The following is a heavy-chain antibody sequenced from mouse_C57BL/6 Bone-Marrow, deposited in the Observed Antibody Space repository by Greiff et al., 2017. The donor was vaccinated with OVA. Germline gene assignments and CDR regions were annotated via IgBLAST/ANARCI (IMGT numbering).Heavy chain of an antibody. CDR3: VRQGGRRAFDY. D-gene: IGHD2-12*01. V-gene: IGHV10-1*01. CDR2: IRSKSNNYAT. CDR1: GFSFNTYA. J-gene: IGHJ2*01. Sequence: EVKLVESGGGLVQPKGSLKLSCAASGFSFNTYAMNWVRQAPGTGLEWVARIRSKSNNYATYYADSVKDRFTISRDDSESMLYLQMNNLKTEDTAMYYCVRQGGRRAFDYWGQGTTRTVSS.